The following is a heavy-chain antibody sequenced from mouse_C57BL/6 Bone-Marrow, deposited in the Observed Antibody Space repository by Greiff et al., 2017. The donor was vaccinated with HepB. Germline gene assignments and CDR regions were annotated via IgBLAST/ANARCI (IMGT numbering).Heavy chain of an antibody. CDR2: IDPSDSYT. Sequence: QVQLQQPGAELVMPGASVKLSCKASGYTFTSYWMHWVKQRPGQGLEWIGEIDPSDSYTNYNQKFKGKSTFNVDKSSSTAYMQLSSLTSEDSAVYYCAREFPYYYGSSYDYAMDYWGQGTSVTVSS. J-gene: IGHJ4*01. D-gene: IGHD1-1*01. CDR3: AREFPYYYGSSYDYAMDY. V-gene: IGHV1-69*01. CDR1: GYTFTSYW.